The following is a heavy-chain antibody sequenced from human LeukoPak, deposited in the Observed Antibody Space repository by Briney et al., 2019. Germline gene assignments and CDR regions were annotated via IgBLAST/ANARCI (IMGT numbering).Heavy chain of an antibody. CDR2: IYPGDSDT. CDR1: GYSFTSYW. Sequence: PGESLKISCKGSGYSFTSYWIGWVRQMPGKGLEWMGIIYPGDSDTRYSPSFQGQVTISADKSISTAYLQWSSLKASDTAMYYCARYLVEMATIEGFGYWGQGTLVTVSS. J-gene: IGHJ4*02. V-gene: IGHV5-51*01. D-gene: IGHD5-24*01. CDR3: ARYLVEMATIEGFGY.